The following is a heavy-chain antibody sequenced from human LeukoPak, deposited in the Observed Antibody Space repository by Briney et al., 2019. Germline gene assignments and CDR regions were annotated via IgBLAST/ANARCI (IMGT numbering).Heavy chain of an antibody. V-gene: IGHV3-30*18. CDR3: AKAHGSGWFYFDY. J-gene: IGHJ4*02. CDR1: GFTFSTYW. D-gene: IGHD6-19*01. CDR2: ISYDGSTK. Sequence: GGSLRLSCAASGFTFSTYWMHWVRQAPGKGLEWVAVISYDGSTKYYADSVKGRFTISRDYSKNTLYLQMSSLRAEDTVLYYCAKAHGSGWFYFDYWGQGTLVTVSS.